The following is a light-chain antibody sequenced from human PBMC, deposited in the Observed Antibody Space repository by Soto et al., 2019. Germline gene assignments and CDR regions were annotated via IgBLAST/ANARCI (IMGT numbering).Light chain of an antibody. Sequence: EIVLTQSPGTLSLSPGERATLSCRASQSVTSNYLAWYQQQPGQAPRLLIYGASSRATGIPDTFSGSGSGTDFTLTISRLEPEDFAVYYCQQYGKTPWKFGQGTKVEI. J-gene: IGKJ1*01. CDR3: QQYGKTPWK. V-gene: IGKV3-20*01. CDR1: QSVTSNY. CDR2: GAS.